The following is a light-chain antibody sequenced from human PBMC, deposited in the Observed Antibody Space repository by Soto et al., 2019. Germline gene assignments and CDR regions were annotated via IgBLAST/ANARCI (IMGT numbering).Light chain of an antibody. CDR2: GTS. Sequence: EIVMTQSPATLSVSPGERATLSCRASQSVSSNLAWYQQKPGQAPRLLIYGTSTRATGIPSRFSGSGSGTEFTVAISSLQSDDFAVYDCQQYNNWPLLTFGGGTKVEIK. CDR1: QSVSSN. J-gene: IGKJ4*01. V-gene: IGKV3-15*01. CDR3: QQYNNWPLLT.